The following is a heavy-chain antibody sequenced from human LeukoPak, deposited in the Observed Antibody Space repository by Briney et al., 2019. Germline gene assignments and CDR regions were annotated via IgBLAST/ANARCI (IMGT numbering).Heavy chain of an antibody. Sequence: PGGSLRLSCMGSGFNFNGYNMNWVRQAAGKGLEWIAYISISGDIRYYTDSVRGRFTISRDNAKNSPYLQMSSLRVDDTAVYYCGRLPTLQNQAKHTSWDAFDIWGRGTMITVSA. CDR2: ISISGDIR. V-gene: IGHV3-48*01. CDR1: GFNFNGYN. CDR3: GRLPTLQNQAKHTSWDAFDI. J-gene: IGHJ3*02. D-gene: IGHD1-14*01.